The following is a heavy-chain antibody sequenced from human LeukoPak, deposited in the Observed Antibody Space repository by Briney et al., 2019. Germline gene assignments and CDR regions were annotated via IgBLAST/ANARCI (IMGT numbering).Heavy chain of an antibody. D-gene: IGHD1-1*01. CDR2: IYYSGST. CDR3: ARHKGNAFDI. Sequence: SETLSLTCTVSGGSISSSSYYWGWIRQPPGKGLEWIGSIYYSGSTYYNPSLKSRVTISVGTSKNQFSLKLSSVTAADTAVYYCARHKGNAFDIWGQGTMVTVSS. V-gene: IGHV4-39*01. J-gene: IGHJ3*02. CDR1: GGSISSSSYY.